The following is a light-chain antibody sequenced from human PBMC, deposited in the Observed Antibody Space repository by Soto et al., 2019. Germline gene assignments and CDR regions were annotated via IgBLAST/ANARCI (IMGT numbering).Light chain of an antibody. CDR2: EVG. Sequence: QSVLTQPPSVSGAPGQTVIISCSGSSSNLGAPYDVNWFRQLPGTVPRLIIYEVGNRPSGVPDRFSGSKSGNTASLTISGLQAEDEADYYCSLYTPSTKYVFGTGTKSPS. J-gene: IGLJ1*01. CDR1: SSNLGAPYD. V-gene: IGLV1-40*01. CDR3: SLYTPSTKYV.